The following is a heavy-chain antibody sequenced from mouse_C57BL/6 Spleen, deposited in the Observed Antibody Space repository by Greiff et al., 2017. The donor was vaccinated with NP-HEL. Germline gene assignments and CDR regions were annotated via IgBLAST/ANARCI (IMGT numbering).Heavy chain of an antibody. V-gene: IGHV1-15*01. CDR3: TRGVGHWYFDV. CDR1: GYTFTDYE. CDR2: IDPETGGT. D-gene: IGHD1-1*02. Sequence: VQVVESGAELVRPGASVTLSCRASGYTFTDYEMHWVKQTPVHGLEWIGAIDPETGGTAYNQKFKGKAILTADKSSSTAYMELRSLTSEDSAVYYCTRGVGHWYFDVWGTGTTVTVSS. J-gene: IGHJ1*03.